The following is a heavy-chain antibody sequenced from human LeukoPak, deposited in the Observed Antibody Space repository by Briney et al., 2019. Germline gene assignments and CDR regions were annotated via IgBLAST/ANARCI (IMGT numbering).Heavy chain of an antibody. CDR1: GGSISSGSYY. CDR2: IYTSGST. J-gene: IGHJ6*02. CDR3: ARTIGYCSGGSCFQDYYYYGMDV. D-gene: IGHD2-15*01. Sequence: SQTLSLTCTVSGGSISSGSYYWSWIRQPAGKGLEWIGRIYTSGSTNYNPSLKSRVTISVDTSKNQFSLKLSSVTAADTAVYYCARTIGYCSGGSCFQDYYYYGMDVWGQGTTVTVPS. V-gene: IGHV4-61*02.